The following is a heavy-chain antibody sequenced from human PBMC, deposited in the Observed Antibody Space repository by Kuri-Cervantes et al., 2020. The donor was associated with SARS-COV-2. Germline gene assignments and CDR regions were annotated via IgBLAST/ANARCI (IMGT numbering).Heavy chain of an antibody. V-gene: IGHV3-23*01. Sequence: GESLKISCAASGLTFSNYAMSWVRQAPGKGLEWVSAISGSGGSTYYADSVKGRFTISRDNSKNTLYLQMNSLRAEDTAVYYCANILLGERWLQLGGDAFDIWGQGTMVTVSS. J-gene: IGHJ3*02. D-gene: IGHD5-24*01. CDR3: ANILLGERWLQLGGDAFDI. CDR1: GLTFSNYA. CDR2: ISGSGGST.